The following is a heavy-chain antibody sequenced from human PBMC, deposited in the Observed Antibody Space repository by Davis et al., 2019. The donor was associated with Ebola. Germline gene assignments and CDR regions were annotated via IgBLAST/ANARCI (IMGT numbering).Heavy chain of an antibody. D-gene: IGHD2-2*01. CDR3: ARLGIVVIPGGNYGMDV. J-gene: IGHJ6*04. CDR2: INAGNGNT. V-gene: IGHV1-3*01. Sequence: ASVKVSCKASGYTFSTYAIHWVRQAPGQGLEWMGWINAGNGNTKYSQKFQGSGTISRDTSATTVYMELSSLRSEDTAVYYCARLGIVVIPGGNYGMDVWGKGTTVTVSS. CDR1: GYTFSTYA.